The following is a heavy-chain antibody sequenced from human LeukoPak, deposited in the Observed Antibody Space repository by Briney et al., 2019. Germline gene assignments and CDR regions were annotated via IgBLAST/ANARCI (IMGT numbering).Heavy chain of an antibody. D-gene: IGHD6-13*01. CDR2: ISSSGSTI. CDR3: ARDTGITACADQFDY. CDR1: GFTFSSYE. V-gene: IGHV3-48*03. Sequence: GGSLRLSCAASGFTFSSYEMNWVRQAPGKGLEWVSYISSSGSTIYYADSVKGRFTISRDNAKNSLYLQMNSLRAEDTAVYYCARDTGITACADQFDYWGQGTLVTVSS. J-gene: IGHJ4*02.